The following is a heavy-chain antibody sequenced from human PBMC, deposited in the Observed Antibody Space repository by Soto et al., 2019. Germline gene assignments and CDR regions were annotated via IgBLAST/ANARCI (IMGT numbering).Heavy chain of an antibody. Sequence: QVQLVQSGAEMTKPGSSVKVSCKASGGTFSSYAISWVRQAPGQGLEWMGGIIPIFGTANYAQKFQGRVTITADESTSTAYLELSILRSEYTAVYYCASRRGSPFDYWGQVTLVTVSS. CDR2: IIPIFGTA. J-gene: IGHJ4*02. CDR3: ASRRGSPFDY. V-gene: IGHV1-69*01. D-gene: IGHD1-26*01. CDR1: GGTFSSYA.